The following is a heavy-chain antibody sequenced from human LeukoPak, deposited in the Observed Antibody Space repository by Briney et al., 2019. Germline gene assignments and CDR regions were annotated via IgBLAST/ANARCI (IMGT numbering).Heavy chain of an antibody. Sequence: GTSLRLSCAASGFTFSNYAMHWVRQAPGKGLEWVALISYGGSDKYYTDSVKGRFTVSRDNSRNTLYLQMNSLRAEDTAVYYCAKAVSGSYPETRHFDYWGQGSLVTVSS. CDR3: AKAVSGSYPETRHFDY. CDR2: ISYGGSDK. D-gene: IGHD1-26*01. CDR1: GFTFSNYA. J-gene: IGHJ4*02. V-gene: IGHV3-30*18.